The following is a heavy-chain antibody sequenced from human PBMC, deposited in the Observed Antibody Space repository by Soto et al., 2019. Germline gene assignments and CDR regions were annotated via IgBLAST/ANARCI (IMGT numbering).Heavy chain of an antibody. D-gene: IGHD2-15*01. Sequence: KPSETLSLTCTVSGGSISSGGYYWSWIRQHPGKGLEWIGYIYYSGSTYYNPSLKSRVTISVDTSKNQFSLKLSSVTAADTAVYYCARAPRGGGYYYYGMDVWGQGTTVTVSS. CDR3: ARAPRGGGYYYYGMDV. J-gene: IGHJ6*02. CDR1: GGSISSGGYY. V-gene: IGHV4-31*03. CDR2: IYYSGST.